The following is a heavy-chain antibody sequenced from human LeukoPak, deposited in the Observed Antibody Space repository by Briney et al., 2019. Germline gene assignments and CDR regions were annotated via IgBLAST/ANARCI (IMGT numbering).Heavy chain of an antibody. CDR3: AREASAAAGDY. CDR1: GLTFSSYE. Sequence: PGGSLRLSCAASGLTFSSYEMNWVRQAPGKGLEWVSYISSSASTIYYADSVKGRFTISRDNAKNSLYLQMNSLRAEDTAVYYCAREASAAAGDYWGQGTLVTVSS. D-gene: IGHD6-13*01. CDR2: ISSSASTI. J-gene: IGHJ4*02. V-gene: IGHV3-48*03.